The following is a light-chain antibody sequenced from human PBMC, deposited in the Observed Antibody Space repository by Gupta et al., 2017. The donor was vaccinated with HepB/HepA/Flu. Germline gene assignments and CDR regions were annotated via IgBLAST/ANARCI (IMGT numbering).Light chain of an antibody. Sequence: QSVLTQPPSVSGAPGQRVTISCPGSSSNIGAGYDLHWYQQLPGTAPKLLIYDNSNRPSGVPDRFSGSKSGTSASLAITGLQAEDEADYYCQSYDSSLSGVVFGGGTKLTVL. V-gene: IGLV1-40*01. CDR1: SSNIGAGYD. CDR2: DNS. J-gene: IGLJ2*01. CDR3: QSYDSSLSGVV.